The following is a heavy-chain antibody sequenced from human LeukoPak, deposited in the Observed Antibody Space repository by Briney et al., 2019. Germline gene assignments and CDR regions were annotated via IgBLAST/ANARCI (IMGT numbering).Heavy chain of an antibody. V-gene: IGHV4-39*07. D-gene: IGHD3-9*01. CDR1: GGSISSSSYS. J-gene: IGHJ6*03. CDR2: IYYSGST. CDR3: ARVNYDILTGSLYYYYYYMDV. Sequence: SETLSLTCTVSGGSISSSSYSWGWIRQPPGKGLEWIGNIYYSGSTYYNPSLKSRVTISVDTSKNQFSLKLSSVTAADTAVYYCARVNYDILTGSLYYYYYYMDVWGKGTTVTVSS.